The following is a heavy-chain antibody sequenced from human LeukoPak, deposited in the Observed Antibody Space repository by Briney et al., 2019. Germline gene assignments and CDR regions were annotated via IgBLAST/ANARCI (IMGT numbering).Heavy chain of an antibody. CDR3: AGGPNNYYFDY. J-gene: IGHJ4*02. D-gene: IGHD1/OR15-1a*01. CDR1: GGSISSDY. V-gene: IGHV4-59*01. CDR2: VYYSGST. Sequence: SETPSLTCTVSGGSISSDYWSWIRQPPGKGLEWIGYVYYSGSTNYNPSLKSRVTISVDTSKNQFSLKLSSVTAADTAVYYCAGGPNNYYFDYWGQGTLVTVSS.